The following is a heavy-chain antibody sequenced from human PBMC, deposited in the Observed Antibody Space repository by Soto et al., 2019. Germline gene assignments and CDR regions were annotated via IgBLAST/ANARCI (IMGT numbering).Heavy chain of an antibody. J-gene: IGHJ2*01. V-gene: IGHV3-7*05. Sequence: GGSLRLSCAASGFSLSAYWMTWVRQAPGKGLEWVANINQDGSKEYYVASVKGRFTISRDNAKNSLYLQMNSLRAEDTAVYYCAERAPYYFDLWGRGALVTSPQ. CDR2: INQDGSKE. CDR1: GFSLSAYW. CDR3: AERAPYYFDL.